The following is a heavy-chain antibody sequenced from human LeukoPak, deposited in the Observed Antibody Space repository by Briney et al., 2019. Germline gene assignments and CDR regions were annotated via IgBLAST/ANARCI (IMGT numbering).Heavy chain of an antibody. CDR3: ARDRIVGARPNGAFDI. CDR2: IIPIFGTA. Sequence: GSSVKVSCKASGGTFSSYAISWVRQAPGQGLEWMGRIIPIFGTANYAQKFQGRVTITTDESTSTAYMELNSLRSEDTAVYYCARDRIVGARPNGAFDIWGQGTMVTVSS. J-gene: IGHJ3*02. CDR1: GGTFSSYA. V-gene: IGHV1-69*05. D-gene: IGHD1-26*01.